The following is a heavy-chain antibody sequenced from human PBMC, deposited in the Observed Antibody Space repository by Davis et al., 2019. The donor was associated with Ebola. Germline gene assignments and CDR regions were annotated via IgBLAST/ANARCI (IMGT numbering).Heavy chain of an antibody. CDR3: AREPLEVDPLYYYYMDV. CDR2: IYYSGST. CDR1: GRSISSSSYY. Sequence: PSETLSPTCTVSGRSISSSSYYWGWIRQPPGKGLEWIGSIYYSGSTYYNPSLKSRVTISVDTSKNQFSLKLSSVTAADTAVYYCAREPLEVDPLYYYYMDVWGKGTTVTVSS. V-gene: IGHV4-39*07. J-gene: IGHJ6*03.